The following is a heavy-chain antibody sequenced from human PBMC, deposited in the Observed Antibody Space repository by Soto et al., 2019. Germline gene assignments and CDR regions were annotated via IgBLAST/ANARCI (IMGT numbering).Heavy chain of an antibody. CDR2: ISAYNGNT. CDR3: ARGGSWNYVYGMDV. Sequence: GASVKVSCKASGYTFSSYGISWGRQAPGQGLEWMGWISAYNGNTNYAQKLQGRVTMTTDTSTSTAYMELRSLRSDDTAVYYCARGGSWNYVYGMDVWGQGTTVTVSS. D-gene: IGHD1-7*01. V-gene: IGHV1-18*01. CDR1: GYTFSSYG. J-gene: IGHJ6*02.